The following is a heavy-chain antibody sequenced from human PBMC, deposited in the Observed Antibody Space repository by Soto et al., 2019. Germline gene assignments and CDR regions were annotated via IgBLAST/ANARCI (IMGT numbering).Heavy chain of an antibody. D-gene: IGHD3-9*01. CDR3: ARESHDILTGPPWVWYFDL. J-gene: IGHJ2*01. CDR2: INDRGSI. CDR1: GGSFSGYY. V-gene: IGHV4-34*01. Sequence: QVQLQQWGAGPLRPLETLSLTCGVSGGSFSGYYWAWIRQSPGKGLEWIGEINDRGSINYNPSLKNRVSISVDTSKNHYSLNMRSVTAADTAVYYGARESHDILTGPPWVWYFDLWGRGTLVTVSS.